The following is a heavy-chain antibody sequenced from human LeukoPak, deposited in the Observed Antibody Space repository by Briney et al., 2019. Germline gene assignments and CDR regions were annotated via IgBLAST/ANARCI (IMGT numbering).Heavy chain of an antibody. CDR1: GVSISSYY. CDR3: ARAGDSSGYYSHWYFDL. CDR2: IYSGGST. D-gene: IGHD3-22*01. Sequence: LSLTCTVSGVSISSYYWSWVRQAPGKGLEWVSVIYSGGSTYYADSVKGRFTISRDNSKNTLYLQMNSLRAEDTAVYYCARAGDSSGYYSHWYFDLWGRGTLVTVSS. V-gene: IGHV3-53*01. J-gene: IGHJ2*01.